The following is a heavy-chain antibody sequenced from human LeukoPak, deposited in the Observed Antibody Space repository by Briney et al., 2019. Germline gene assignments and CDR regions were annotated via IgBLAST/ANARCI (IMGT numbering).Heavy chain of an antibody. D-gene: IGHD3-3*01. CDR3: ARAVGEWYYYDY. V-gene: IGHV1-8*01. Sequence: GASVKVSCKASGYTFTSYDINWVRQATGQGLEWMGWMNPNSGNTGYAQKFQGRVTMTRNTSISTAYMELSSLRSEDTAVYYCARAVGEWYYYDYWGQGTLVTVSS. J-gene: IGHJ4*02. CDR1: GYTFTSYD. CDR2: MNPNSGNT.